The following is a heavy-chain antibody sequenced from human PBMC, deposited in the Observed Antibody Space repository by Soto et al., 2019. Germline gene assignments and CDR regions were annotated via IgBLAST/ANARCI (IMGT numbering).Heavy chain of an antibody. V-gene: IGHV1-69*06. Sequence: QVQLVQSGAEVKEPGASVKVSCKASGGTFSSYAISWVRQAPGQGLEWMGGIIPIFGTANYAQKFQGRVTMTRNTSISTAYMELSSLRSEDTAVYYCAEGSSSSGYGMDVWGQGTTVTVSS. J-gene: IGHJ6*02. D-gene: IGHD6-6*01. CDR3: AEGSSSSGYGMDV. CDR2: IIPIFGTA. CDR1: GGTFSSYA.